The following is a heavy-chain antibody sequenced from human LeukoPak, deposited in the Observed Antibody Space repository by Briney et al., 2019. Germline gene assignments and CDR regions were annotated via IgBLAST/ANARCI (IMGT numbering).Heavy chain of an antibody. CDR2: INPSGGST. V-gene: IGHV1-46*01. CDR1: GYTFTGYY. CDR3: ARGLTSSGWFDP. J-gene: IGHJ5*02. Sequence: ASVKVSFKASGYTFTGYYMHWVRQAPGQGLEWMGIINPSGGSTTYAQKFQGRVTMTRDTSISTAYMELSRLRSDDTAVYYCARGLTSSGWFDPWGQGTLVTVSS. D-gene: IGHD6-19*01.